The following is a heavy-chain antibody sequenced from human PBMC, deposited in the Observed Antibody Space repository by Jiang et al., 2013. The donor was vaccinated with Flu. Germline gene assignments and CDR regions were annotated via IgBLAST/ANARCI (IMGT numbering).Heavy chain of an antibody. J-gene: IGHJ4*02. Sequence: SQTLSLTCAISGVSVSDNRAAWSWIRQSPSRGLEWLGRTYYRSKWYIDYAVSVKSRITITSDTSKNQLYLQLNSVTPEDTAVYYCARMHSGSSPDFDYWGREPWSPSPQ. D-gene: IGHD6-6*01. CDR2: TYYRSKWYI. V-gene: IGHV6-1*01. CDR1: GVSVSDNRAA. CDR3: ARMHSGSSPDFDY.